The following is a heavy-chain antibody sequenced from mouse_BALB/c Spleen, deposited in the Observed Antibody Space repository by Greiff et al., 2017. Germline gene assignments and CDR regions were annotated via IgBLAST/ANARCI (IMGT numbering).Heavy chain of an antibody. V-gene: IGHV1S135*01. CDR1: GYSFTDYN. CDR3: ARAKDYYGSSPHWSMDV. J-gene: IGHJ1*01. Sequence: EVQRVESGPELVKPGASVKVSCKASGYSFTDYNMYWVKQSHGKSLEWIGYIDPYNGGTSYNQKFKGKATLTVDKSSSTAFMHLNSLTSEDSAVYYCARAKDYYGSSPHWSMDVWGAGTTVTVSS. D-gene: IGHD1-1*01. CDR2: IDPYNGGT.